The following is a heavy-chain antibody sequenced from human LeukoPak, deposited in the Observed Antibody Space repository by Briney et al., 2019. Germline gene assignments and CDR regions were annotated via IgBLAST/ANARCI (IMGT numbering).Heavy chain of an antibody. CDR1: GFTFSSYA. CDR2: ISGSGGST. J-gene: IGHJ4*02. CDR3: ANAVYSSSWYYFDY. Sequence: PGGSLRLSCAASGFTFSSYAMSWVRQAPGKGVEWVSAISGSGGSTYYADSVKGRFTISRDNSKNTLYLQMNSLRAEDTAVYYRANAVYSSSWYYFDYWGQGTLVTVSS. V-gene: IGHV3-23*01. D-gene: IGHD6-13*01.